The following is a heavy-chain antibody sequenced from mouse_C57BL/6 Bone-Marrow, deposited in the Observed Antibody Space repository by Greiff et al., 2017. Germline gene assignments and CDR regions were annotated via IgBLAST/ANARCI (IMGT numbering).Heavy chain of an antibody. CDR1: GYTFTSYW. J-gene: IGHJ2*01. Sequence: VQLQQPGAELVMPGASVKLSCKASGYTFTSYWMHWVKQRPGQGLEWIGEIDPSDSYTNYNQKFKGKSTLTVDNSSSTAYMQLSSLTSEDSAVYYCASQGPHFDYWGKGTTLTVSS. CDR2: IDPSDSYT. D-gene: IGHD3-2*02. CDR3: ASQGPHFDY. V-gene: IGHV1-69*01.